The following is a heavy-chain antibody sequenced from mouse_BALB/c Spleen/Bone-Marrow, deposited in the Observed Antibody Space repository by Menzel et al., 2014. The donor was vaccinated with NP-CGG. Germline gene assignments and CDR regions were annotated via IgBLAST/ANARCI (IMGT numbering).Heavy chain of an antibody. CDR2: INPDSKTK. D-gene: IGHD1-1*01. V-gene: IGHV4-1*02. CDR1: GFDFRTYW. Sequence: EVQRVESGGGLVQPGGFLKLSCAASGFDFRTYWMSWVRQAPGKGLEWIGEINPDSKTKNYAPSLKDKFIISRDYAKNTLYLQMSKVRSEDTALYYCARMGYYGWLAYWGQGTLVTVSA. J-gene: IGHJ3*01. CDR3: ARMGYYGWLAY.